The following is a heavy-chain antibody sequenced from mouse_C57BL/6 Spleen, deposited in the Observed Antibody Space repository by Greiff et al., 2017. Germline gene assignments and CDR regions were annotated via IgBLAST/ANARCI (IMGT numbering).Heavy chain of an antibody. CDR3: ARTYDGYYVDY. D-gene: IGHD2-3*01. CDR2: IDPSDSET. J-gene: IGHJ2*01. CDR1: GYTFTSYW. V-gene: IGHV1-52*01. Sequence: QVQLQQPGAELVRPGSSVTLSCKASGYTFTSYWMHWVKQRPIQGLEWIGNIDPSDSETHYNQKFKDKASLTVDKSSSTAYMQLSSLTSEDSAVYYCARTYDGYYVDYWGQGTTLTVSS.